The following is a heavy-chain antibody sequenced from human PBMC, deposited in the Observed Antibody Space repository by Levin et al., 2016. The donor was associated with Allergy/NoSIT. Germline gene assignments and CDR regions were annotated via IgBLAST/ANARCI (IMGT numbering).Heavy chain of an antibody. D-gene: IGHD1-26*01. CDR3: ARGGWELHD. Sequence: SETLSLTCTVSGGSISSYYWSWIRQPPGKGLEWIGEINHSGSTNYNPSLKSRVTISVDTSKNQFSLKLSSVTAADTAVYYCARGGWELHDWGQGTLVTVSS. V-gene: IGHV4-34*01. J-gene: IGHJ4*02. CDR1: GGSISSYY. CDR2: INHSGST.